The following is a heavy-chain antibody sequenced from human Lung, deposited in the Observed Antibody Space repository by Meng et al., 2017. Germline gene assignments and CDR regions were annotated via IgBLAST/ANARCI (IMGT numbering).Heavy chain of an antibody. D-gene: IGHD4-17*01. J-gene: IGHJ4*02. CDR1: GFTFSTTW. Sequence: VQSGAAGGGLVLPGGSLGLSCAASGFTFSTTWMHWVRQAPGKGLEWVSRITGDGSSTIYADSVQGRFTMSRDNAKNTLSLQMNSLRAEDTAVYYCARGGVTTDDWGQGTLVTVSS. CDR3: ARGGVTTDD. CDR2: ITGDGSST. V-gene: IGHV3-74*01.